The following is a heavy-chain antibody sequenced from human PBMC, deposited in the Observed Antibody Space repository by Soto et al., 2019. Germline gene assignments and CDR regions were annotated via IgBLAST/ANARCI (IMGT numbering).Heavy chain of an antibody. J-gene: IGHJ4*02. D-gene: IGHD3-22*01. V-gene: IGHV4-34*01. CDR1: GGSFSGYY. Sequence: PSETLSLTCAVYGGSFSGYYWSWIRQPPGKGLEWIGEINHSGSTNYNPSLKSRVTISVDTSKNQFSLKLSSVTAAGTAVYYCARYRPSYYYDSSGGLDYWGQGTLVTVSS. CDR2: INHSGST. CDR3: ARYRPSYYYDSSGGLDY.